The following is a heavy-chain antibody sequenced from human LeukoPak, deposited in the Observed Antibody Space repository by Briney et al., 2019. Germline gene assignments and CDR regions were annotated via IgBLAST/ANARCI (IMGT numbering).Heavy chain of an antibody. J-gene: IGHJ4*02. CDR1: GFTFSSYE. CDR3: TRDRMATTPPFYH. CDR2: ISTSGGTT. V-gene: IGHV3-48*03. Sequence: GGSLRLSCAASGFTFSSYEMNWVRQAPRKGLEWVSYISTSGGTTYYADSVRGRFTISRDNAKNSVYLQMNSLRAEDTAVYYCTRDRMATTPPFYHWGQGTLVTVSS. D-gene: IGHD5-24*01.